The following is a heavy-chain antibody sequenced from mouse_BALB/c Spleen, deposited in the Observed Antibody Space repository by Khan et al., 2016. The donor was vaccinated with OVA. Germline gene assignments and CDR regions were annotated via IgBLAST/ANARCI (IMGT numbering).Heavy chain of an antibody. CDR1: RFTFSDYY. J-gene: IGHJ1*01. V-gene: IGHV5-4*02. CDR2: ISDGGTYS. Sequence: EVNVVESGGGLVKPGGSLQLSCAASRFTFSDYYMYWVRQTPEKRLEWVATISDGGTYSYYSDSVKGRFTISRDNAKNNLYLQMSSLKSEDTAIYYGSRGYYGNYGWFFDVWGAGTTVTVSS. CDR3: SRGYYGNYGWFFDV. D-gene: IGHD2-1*01.